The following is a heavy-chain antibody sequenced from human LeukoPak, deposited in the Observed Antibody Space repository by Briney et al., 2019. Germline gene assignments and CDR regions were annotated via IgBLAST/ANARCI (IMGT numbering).Heavy chain of an antibody. CDR1: GYTFTGYY. Sequence: ASAKVSCKASGYTFTGYYIHWVRQAPGQGLEWMGRINPNTGGTDYAQKFQGRVTMTRDTSITTAYMELSRLTSDDTAIYYCAKVPPSITAAGNWLGPWGQGALVTVSS. V-gene: IGHV1-2*06. CDR2: INPNTGGT. CDR3: AKVPPSITAAGNWLGP. D-gene: IGHD6-13*01. J-gene: IGHJ5*02.